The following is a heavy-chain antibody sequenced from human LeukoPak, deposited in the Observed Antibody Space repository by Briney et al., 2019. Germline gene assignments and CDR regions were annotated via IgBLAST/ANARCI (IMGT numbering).Heavy chain of an antibody. CDR2: TYAGGST. V-gene: IGHV3-53*01. CDR1: EFSVSSNY. J-gene: IGHJ4*02. CDR3: ATSSGSKAAAGPYVD. Sequence: GGSLRLSCAASEFSVSSNYMSWVRQAPGKGLEWVSVTYAGGSTYYADSVKGRFTISRDNSKNTLYLEMNSLRAEDTAVYYCATSSGSKAAAGPYVDWGQGTLVTVSS. D-gene: IGHD6-13*01.